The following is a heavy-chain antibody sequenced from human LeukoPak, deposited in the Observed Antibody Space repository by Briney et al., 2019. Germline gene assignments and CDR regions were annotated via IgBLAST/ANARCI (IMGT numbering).Heavy chain of an antibody. Sequence: SETLSLTCTVSGGSIGSHYWSWIRQTPGEGLEWIGQINYGGSTYYNPSLKTRVTLSIDTSKNQFSLKLSSVTAADTAVYYCARDIEAVGATLYFDYWGQGTLVTVSS. CDR1: GGSIGSHY. D-gene: IGHD1-26*01. CDR2: INYGGST. J-gene: IGHJ4*02. V-gene: IGHV4-59*11. CDR3: ARDIEAVGATLYFDY.